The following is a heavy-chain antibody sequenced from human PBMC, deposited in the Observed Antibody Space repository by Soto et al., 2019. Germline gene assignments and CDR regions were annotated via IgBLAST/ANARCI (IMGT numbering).Heavy chain of an antibody. J-gene: IGHJ5*02. CDR2: ISGSGGRT. D-gene: IGHD6-19*01. Sequence: GGSLRLSCAASGFSFRTYAMGWVRQAPGKGLEWVSGISGSGGRTYYADSMKGRFTISRDNSKNTVYLQVNSLRAEDTAVYYCAKIAEAVAGTVYGSWGQGTLVTVSS. CDR1: GFSFRTYA. V-gene: IGHV3-23*01. CDR3: AKIAEAVAGTVYGS.